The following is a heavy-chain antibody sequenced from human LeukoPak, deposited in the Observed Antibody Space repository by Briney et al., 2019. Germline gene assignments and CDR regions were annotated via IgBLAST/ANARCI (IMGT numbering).Heavy chain of an antibody. CDR2: ISSSGSTI. CDR1: GFTFSSYK. J-gene: IGHJ4*02. CDR3: AKDPLTGDSFQFDY. Sequence: GGSLRLSCAASGFTFSSYKMNWVRQAPGKGLEWVSYISSSGSTIYYADSVKGRFTISRDNAKNSLYLQMNSLRAEDTAVYYCAKDPLTGDSFQFDYWGQGTLVTVSS. V-gene: IGHV3-48*03. D-gene: IGHD7-27*01.